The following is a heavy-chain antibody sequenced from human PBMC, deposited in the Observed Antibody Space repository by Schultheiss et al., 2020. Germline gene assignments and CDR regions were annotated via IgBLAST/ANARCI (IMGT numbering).Heavy chain of an antibody. CDR3: AKSGYSSSSGYYYYYGMDV. D-gene: IGHD6-6*01. CDR2: ISSSSSTI. Sequence: GGSLRLSCAASGFTFSSYSMNWVRQAPGKGLEWVSYISSSSSTIYYADSVKGRFTISRDNAKNTLYLQMNSLRAEDTAVYYCAKSGYSSSSGYYYYYGMDVWGQGTTVTVSS. V-gene: IGHV3-48*04. J-gene: IGHJ6*02. CDR1: GFTFSSYS.